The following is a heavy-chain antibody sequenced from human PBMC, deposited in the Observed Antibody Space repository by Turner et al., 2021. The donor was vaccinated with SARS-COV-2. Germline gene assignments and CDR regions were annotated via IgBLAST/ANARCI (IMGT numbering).Heavy chain of an antibody. CDR2: IWNDGSNK. CDR3: ARAFGSGSFLLDY. D-gene: IGHD3-10*01. J-gene: IGHJ4*02. CDR1: GFSFSSYA. Sequence: HVPLVESGGGVVQPGGSLTLSCAASGFSFSSYAMHWVRQSPEKGLEWVAIIWNDGSNKYYANSVKGRFTVSRDNSQNTLFLHMSALRVDDTAVYHCARAFGSGSFLLDYWGQGTQVTVSS. V-gene: IGHV3-33*01.